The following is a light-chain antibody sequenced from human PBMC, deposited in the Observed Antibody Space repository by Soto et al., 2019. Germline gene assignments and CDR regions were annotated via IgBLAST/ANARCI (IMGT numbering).Light chain of an antibody. CDR2: IDH. CDR3: ATWDDDLNAAV. CDR1: SSNIEGNT. J-gene: IGLJ7*01. Sequence: QSALTQPPSLSGTPGQSVTISCSGSSSNIEGNTVHWYQHLPGTAPKLLFYIDHNRPSGIPDRFSGSKSGTSASLAISGLQSEDEADYYCATWDDDLNAAVFGGGTQLTVL. V-gene: IGLV1-44*01.